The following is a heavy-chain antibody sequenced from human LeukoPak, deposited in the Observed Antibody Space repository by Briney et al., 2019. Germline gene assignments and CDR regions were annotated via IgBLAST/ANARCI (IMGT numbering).Heavy chain of an antibody. CDR3: ARLRDEYQQLYRYYYYYMDV. V-gene: IGHV4-39*01. CDR2: IYYCGST. CDR1: GGSISSSSYY. D-gene: IGHD2-2*02. J-gene: IGHJ6*03. Sequence: SETLSLTCTVSGGSISSSSYYWGWIRQPPGKGLAWVGSIYYCGSTYYNPSLKSRVTISVDTSKNQFSLKLSSVTAADTAVYYCARLRDEYQQLYRYYYYYMDVWRKGTTVTVSS.